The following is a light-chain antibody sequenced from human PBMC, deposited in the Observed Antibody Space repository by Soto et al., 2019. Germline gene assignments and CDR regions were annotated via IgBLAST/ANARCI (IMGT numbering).Light chain of an antibody. CDR3: QQYNRYPLT. CDR1: QSISSL. CDR2: KAS. Sequence: DIQMTQSPSTLSASVGDRVTITCRASQSISSLLAWYQQKPGRAPILLIYKASILESGVPSRFSGSTSGTEFTLTISSLQPDDFATYYCQQYNRYPLTFGQGTRLEI. J-gene: IGKJ5*01. V-gene: IGKV1-5*03.